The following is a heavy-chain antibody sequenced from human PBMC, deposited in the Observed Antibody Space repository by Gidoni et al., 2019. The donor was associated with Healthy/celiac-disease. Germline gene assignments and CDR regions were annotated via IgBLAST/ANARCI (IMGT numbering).Heavy chain of an antibody. CDR2: IYSGVST. J-gene: IGHJ5*02. CDR3: ARRLGDYTSYNWFDP. Sequence: EVRLVESGGGLIQPGGSLRLSCAASGFTVSSSYMRWVRQAPGKGLEWVSVIYSGVSTYYANSVKGRFTISRDNSKNTLYLQMNSLRVEDTAVYYCARRLGDYTSYNWFDPWGQGTLVTVSS. V-gene: IGHV3-53*01. CDR1: GFTVSSSY. D-gene: IGHD4-17*01.